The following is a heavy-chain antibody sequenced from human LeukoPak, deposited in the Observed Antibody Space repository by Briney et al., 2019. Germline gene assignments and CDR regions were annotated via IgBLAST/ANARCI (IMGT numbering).Heavy chain of an antibody. CDR3: ARAECSSTSCLDAFDI. D-gene: IGHD2-2*01. CDR1: GFTFSSYW. CDR2: IKQDGSEK. Sequence: PGGSLRLSCAASGFTFSSYWMSWVRQAPGKGLEWVANIKQDGSEKYYVDSVKGRFTISRDNAKNSLYLQMNSLRAEDAAVYYCARAECSSTSCLDAFDIWGXXXMVTVSS. V-gene: IGHV3-7*01. J-gene: IGHJ3*02.